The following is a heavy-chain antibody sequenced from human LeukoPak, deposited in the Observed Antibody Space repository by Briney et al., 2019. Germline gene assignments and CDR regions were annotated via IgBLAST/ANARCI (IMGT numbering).Heavy chain of an antibody. D-gene: IGHD4-17*01. V-gene: IGHV3-30*19. CDR1: RFTFSNFG. CDR2: ISLNGGDT. CDR3: ARDPTTRSNRAQFYSDY. Sequence: PGGSLRLSCAASRFTFSNFGMHWVRQAPGKGLEWVAVISLNGGDTNYAGSVKGRFTISRDNSKNTLYLQMNSLRAEDTAVYYCARDPTTRSNRAQFYSDYWGQGTLVIVSS. J-gene: IGHJ4*02.